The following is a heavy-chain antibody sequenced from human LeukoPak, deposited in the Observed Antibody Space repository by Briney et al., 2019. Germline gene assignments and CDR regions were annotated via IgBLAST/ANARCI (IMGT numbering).Heavy chain of an antibody. CDR3: ARTQGENYYYYGMDV. J-gene: IGHJ6*02. Sequence: SETLSLTCTVSGGSMSSGGYYWSWIRQHPGKGLVWIGYIYYSGSTYYNPSLKSRVTISVDTSKNQFSLKLSSVTAADTAVYYCARTQGENYYYYGMDVWGQATTVTVSS. V-gene: IGHV4-31*03. CDR1: GGSMSSGGYY. CDR2: IYYSGST.